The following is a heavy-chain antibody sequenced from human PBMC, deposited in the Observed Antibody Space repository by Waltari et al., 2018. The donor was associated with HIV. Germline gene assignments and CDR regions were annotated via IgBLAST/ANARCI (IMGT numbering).Heavy chain of an antibody. CDR2: IWYDGINK. Sequence: QVQLVESGGGVVQPGRSLRLSCAASGFTFSSYGMHWVRQAPGKGLAWVAVIWYDGINKYYADSLKGRFTSSRDNSKTTLYLQMNSLRAEDTAVYYCARDSGYEAQWLVRNGFDYWGQGTLVTVSS. V-gene: IGHV3-33*01. D-gene: IGHD6-19*01. J-gene: IGHJ4*02. CDR3: ARDSGYEAQWLVRNGFDY. CDR1: GFTFSSYG.